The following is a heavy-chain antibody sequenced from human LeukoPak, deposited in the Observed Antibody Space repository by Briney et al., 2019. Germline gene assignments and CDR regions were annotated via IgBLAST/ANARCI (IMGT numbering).Heavy chain of an antibody. CDR2: IYYSGST. CDR3: ARHRLRFWSSRNWFDP. Sequence: SETLSLTCTVSGGSISSYYWSWIRQPPGKGLEWIGYIYYSGSTNYNPSLKSRVTISVDTSKNQFPLKLSSVTAADTAVYYCARHRLRFWSSRNWFDPWGQGTLVTVSS. CDR1: GGSISSYY. V-gene: IGHV4-59*08. J-gene: IGHJ5*02. D-gene: IGHD3-3*01.